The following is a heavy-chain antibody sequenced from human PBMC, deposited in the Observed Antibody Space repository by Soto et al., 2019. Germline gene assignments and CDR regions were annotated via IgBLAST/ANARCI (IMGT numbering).Heavy chain of an antibody. J-gene: IGHJ4*02. D-gene: IGHD1-26*01. CDR1: GFTFSTYG. CDR3: ERDGSGSTQQFDY. V-gene: IGHV3-33*01. CDR2: IWYDGSNK. Sequence: GGSLRLSCAASGFTFSTYGMHWVRQAPGKGLEWVAVIWYDGSNKYYADSVKGRFTISRDNSKNTLYLQMNSLRAEDTAVYYCERDGSGSTQQFDYWGQGTLVTVSS.